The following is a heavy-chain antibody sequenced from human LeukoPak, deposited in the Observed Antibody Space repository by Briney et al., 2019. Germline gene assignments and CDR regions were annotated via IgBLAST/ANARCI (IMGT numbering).Heavy chain of an antibody. V-gene: IGHV1-24*01. Sequence: ASVKVSCKVSGYTLTELSMHWVRQAPGKGLEWMGGFDPEDGETIYAQKFQGRVTMTEDTSTDTAYMELSSLRSEDTAVYYCATSSSHSSGWNYWGQGTLVTVSS. CDR2: FDPEDGET. J-gene: IGHJ4*02. CDR1: GYTLTELS. CDR3: ATSSSHSSGWNY. D-gene: IGHD6-19*01.